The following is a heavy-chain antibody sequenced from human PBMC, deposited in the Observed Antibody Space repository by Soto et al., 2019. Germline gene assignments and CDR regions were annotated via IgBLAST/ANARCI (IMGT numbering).Heavy chain of an antibody. CDR1: GGTFSSYA. CDR3: ANPTGQYYYGMDV. CDR2: IIPIFGTA. J-gene: IGHJ6*02. V-gene: IGHV1-69*13. Sequence: SVKVSCKASGGTFSSYAISWVRQAPGQGLEWMGGIIPIFGTANYAQKFQGRVTITADESTSTAYMELSSLSSEDTAVYYCANPTGQYYYGMDVWGQGTTVTVSS.